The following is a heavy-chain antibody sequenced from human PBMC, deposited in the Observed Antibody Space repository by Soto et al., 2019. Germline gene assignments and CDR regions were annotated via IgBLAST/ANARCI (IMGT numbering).Heavy chain of an antibody. CDR2: ISAYNGNT. Sequence: QVQLVQSGAEVKKPGASVKVSCKASGYTFTSYGISWVRRVPGQGLEWMGWISAYNGNTNYAQKLQGRVTMTTDTSTSTAYMELRSLRSDDTAVYYCARVTTPYYDFWSGYWGFDYWGQGTLVTVSS. CDR3: ARVTTPYYDFWSGYWGFDY. CDR1: GYTFTSYG. V-gene: IGHV1-18*01. D-gene: IGHD3-3*01. J-gene: IGHJ4*02.